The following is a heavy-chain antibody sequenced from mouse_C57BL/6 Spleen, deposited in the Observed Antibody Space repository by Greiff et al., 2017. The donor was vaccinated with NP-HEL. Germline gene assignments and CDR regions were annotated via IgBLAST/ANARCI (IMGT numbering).Heavy chain of an antibody. Sequence: EVKVVESGGGLVKPGGSLKLSCAASGFTFSSYAMSWVRQTPEKRLEWVATISDGGSYTYYPDNVKGRFTISRDNAKHNLYLQMSHLKSEDTAMYDCARDRGLRYAMDDGGQGTSVTVST. CDR1: GFTFSSYA. CDR2: ISDGGSYT. D-gene: IGHD2-4*01. CDR3: ARDRGLRYAMDD. J-gene: IGHJ4*01. V-gene: IGHV5-4*01.